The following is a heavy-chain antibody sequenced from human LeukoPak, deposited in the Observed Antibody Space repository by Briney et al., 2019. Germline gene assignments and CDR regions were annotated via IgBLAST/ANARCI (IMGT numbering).Heavy chain of an antibody. V-gene: IGHV1-18*01. CDR1: GYTFTSYG. J-gene: IGHJ4*02. D-gene: IGHD2-2*01. CDR3: ARDRSIVVVPAAPDY. CDR2: ISAYNGNT. Sequence: GASVKVSCKASGYTFTSYGISWVRQAPGQGLEWMGWISAYNGNTNYAQKLQGRDTMTTDTSTSTAYMELRSLRSDDTAVYYCARDRSIVVVPAAPDYWGQGTLVTVSS.